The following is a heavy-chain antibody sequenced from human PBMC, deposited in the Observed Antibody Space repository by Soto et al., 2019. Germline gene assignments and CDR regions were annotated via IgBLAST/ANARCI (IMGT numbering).Heavy chain of an antibody. V-gene: IGHV3-23*01. CDR1: EFTFSNYA. CDR2: ISYGGGTT. D-gene: IGHD3-22*01. J-gene: IGHJ4*02. Sequence: PGGSLRLSCAASEFTFSNYAMSWVRQAPGEGLEWVSAISYGGGTTYYADSVKGRFTISRDNSKNTLYLQMNSLRAEDTAVYYCAKNPGYYYDSTGYQFDYWGQGTLVTVSS. CDR3: AKNPGYYYDSTGYQFDY.